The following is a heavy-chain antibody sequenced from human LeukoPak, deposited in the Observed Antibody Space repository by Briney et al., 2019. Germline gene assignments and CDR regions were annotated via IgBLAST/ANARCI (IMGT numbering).Heavy chain of an antibody. CDR2: IYYSGST. D-gene: IGHD5-12*01. CDR3: ARLGVATPFDY. V-gene: IGHV4-39*01. Sequence: SETLSLTCTVSGGSISSSSYYWGWIRQPPGKGLEWIGSIYYSGSTYFNPSLKSRVTISGDTSKNQFSLKLSSVTAADTAVYYCARLGVATPFDYWGQGTMVTVSS. J-gene: IGHJ4*02. CDR1: GGSISSSSYY.